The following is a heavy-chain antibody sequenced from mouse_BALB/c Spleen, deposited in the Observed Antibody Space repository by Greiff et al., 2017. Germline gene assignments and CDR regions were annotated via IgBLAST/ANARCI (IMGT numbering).Heavy chain of an antibody. D-gene: IGHD2-3*01. V-gene: IGHV3-8*02. Sequence: EVQLVESGPSLVKPSQTLSLTCSVTGDSITSGYWNWIRKFPGNKLEYMGYISYSGSTYYNPSLKSRISITRDTSKNQYYLQLNSVTTEDTATYYCARGLDGYGYFDYWGQGTTVTVSS. J-gene: IGHJ2*01. CDR1: GDSITSGY. CDR3: ARGLDGYGYFDY. CDR2: ISYSGST.